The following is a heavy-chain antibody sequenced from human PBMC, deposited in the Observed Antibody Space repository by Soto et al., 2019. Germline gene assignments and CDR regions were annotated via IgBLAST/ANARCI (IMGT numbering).Heavy chain of an antibody. J-gene: IGHJ6*02. V-gene: IGHV4-34*01. CDR3: ARQKNSWFYGMDV. Sequence: PSETLSLTCAVYGGSSSAYYWSWIRQPPGKGLEWIGQISHSGATDYNPSHKSRVSISGDTSKNQFSLILTSVTAADTAVYYCARQKNSWFYGMDVWGQWTTVTVS. CDR1: GGSSSAYY. D-gene: IGHD3-10*01. CDR2: ISHSGAT.